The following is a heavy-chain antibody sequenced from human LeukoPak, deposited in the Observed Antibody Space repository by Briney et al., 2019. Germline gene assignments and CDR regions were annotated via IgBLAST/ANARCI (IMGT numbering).Heavy chain of an antibody. J-gene: IGHJ4*02. CDR1: GGSISSSSHY. D-gene: IGHD3-22*01. V-gene: IGHV4-39*02. CDR2: IYYSGST. Sequence: SETLSLTCTVSGGSISSSSHYWGWIRQPPGKGLEWIGSIYYSGSTYYNPSLKSRVTISVDTSKNQFSLKLSSVTAADTAVDDCARDAMIVVDYFDYWGQGTLVTVSS. CDR3: ARDAMIVVDYFDY.